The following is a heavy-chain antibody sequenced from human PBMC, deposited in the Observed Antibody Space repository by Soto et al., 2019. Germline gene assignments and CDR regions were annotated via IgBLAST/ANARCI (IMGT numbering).Heavy chain of an antibody. J-gene: IGHJ3*02. CDR2: ISSSGSTI. CDR1: GFTFSSYE. V-gene: IGHV3-48*03. D-gene: IGHD6-19*01. Sequence: QPGGSLRLSCAASGFTFSSYEMNWVRQAPGKGLEWVSYISSSGSTIYHADSVKGRFTISRDNAKNSLYLQMNSLRAEDTAVYYCARDFSAGYSSGWYAFDIWGQGTMVTVSS. CDR3: ARDFSAGYSSGWYAFDI.